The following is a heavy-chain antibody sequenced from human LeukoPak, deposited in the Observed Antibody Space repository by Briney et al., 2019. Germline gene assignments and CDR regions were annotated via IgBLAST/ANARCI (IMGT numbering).Heavy chain of an antibody. CDR2: ISAYNGNT. Sequence: ASVKVSCKASGYTFTSYGISWVRQAPGQGLEWMGWISAYNGNTNYAQKLQGRVTITADESTSTAYMELSSLRSEDTAVYYCARDPGWFDPWGQGTLVTVSS. CDR1: GYTFTSYG. CDR3: ARDPGWFDP. V-gene: IGHV1-18*01. J-gene: IGHJ5*02.